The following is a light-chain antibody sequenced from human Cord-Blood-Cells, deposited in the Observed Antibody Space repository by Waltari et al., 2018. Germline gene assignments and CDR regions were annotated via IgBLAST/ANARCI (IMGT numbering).Light chain of an antibody. Sequence: EIVMTQSPATLSVSPGERATLSCRASQSGSSNLAWYQQKPGQAPRLLIYGASTRATGIPASFSGSGSGTEFTLTISSLQAEDFAVYYCQQYNNWPPYTFGQGTKLEIK. CDR3: QQYNNWPPYT. CDR2: GAS. V-gene: IGKV3-15*01. J-gene: IGKJ2*01. CDR1: QSGSSN.